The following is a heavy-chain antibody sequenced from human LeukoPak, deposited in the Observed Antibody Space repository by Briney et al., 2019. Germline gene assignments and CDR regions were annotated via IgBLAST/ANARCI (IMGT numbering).Heavy chain of an antibody. CDR1: GFTFSNYG. V-gene: IGHV3-33*01. CDR2: IWYDGSNK. J-gene: IGHJ6*02. Sequence: GRSLRLSCAASGFTFSNYGMHWVRQAPGKGLERVAVIWYDGSNKYYADAVKGRFTISRDNSKNTLYLQMNSLRAEDTAVYYCARGEMATIGAYYYGMDVWGQGTTVTVSS. CDR3: ARGEMATIGAYYYGMDV. D-gene: IGHD5-24*01.